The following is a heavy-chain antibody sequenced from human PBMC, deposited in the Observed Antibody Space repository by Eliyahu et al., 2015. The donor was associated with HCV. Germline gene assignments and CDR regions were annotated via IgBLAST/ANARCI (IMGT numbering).Heavy chain of an antibody. CDR1: GYSISSGYY. CDR3: ARLSGYDYFYFDY. J-gene: IGHJ4*02. D-gene: IGHD5-12*01. CDR2: IYHSGST. Sequence: QVQLQESGPGLVKPSETLSLTCAVSGYSISSGYYWGWIRQPPGKGLEWIGSIYHSGSTYYNPSLKSRVTISVDTSKNQFSLKLSSVTAADTAVYYCARLSGYDYFYFDYWGQGTLVTVSS. V-gene: IGHV4-38-2*01.